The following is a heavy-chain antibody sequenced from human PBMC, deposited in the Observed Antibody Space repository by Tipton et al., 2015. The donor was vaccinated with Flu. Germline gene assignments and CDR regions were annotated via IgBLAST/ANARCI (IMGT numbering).Heavy chain of an antibody. Sequence: TLSLTCAVSGDSISSGYYWAWIRQFPGKGLEWIGTVARTGDTIYNTSLKRRVTMSVDTSGNQFSLELSSVTAADTAIYYCARVSPRRITSIQSVMLPEGYFDHWGQGALVTVSS. J-gene: IGHJ4*02. CDR2: VARTGDT. CDR3: ARVSPRRITSIQSVMLPEGYFDH. CDR1: GDSISSGYY. D-gene: IGHD3-16*01. V-gene: IGHV4-38-2*01.